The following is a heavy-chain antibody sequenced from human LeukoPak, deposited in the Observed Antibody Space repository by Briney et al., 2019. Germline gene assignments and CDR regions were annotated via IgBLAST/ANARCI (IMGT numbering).Heavy chain of an antibody. J-gene: IGHJ4*02. CDR2: ITGSGDDT. CDR3: VKGSKTSRPYYFDY. Sequence: GGSLRLSCVASGFTFSSYAMIWVRQTPERGLEWVSAITGSGDDTFHADSVKGRFTISRDNSRNTLYPQMNSLRVEDTAVYNCVKGSKTSRPYYFDYWGQGALVTVSS. CDR1: GFTFSSYA. V-gene: IGHV3-23*01.